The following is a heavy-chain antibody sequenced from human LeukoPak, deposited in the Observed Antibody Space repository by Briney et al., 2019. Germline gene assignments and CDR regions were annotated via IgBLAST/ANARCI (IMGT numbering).Heavy chain of an antibody. V-gene: IGHV3-30*04. CDR1: GFAFSSSA. CDR3: AKDTRYSSGWYWRH. Sequence: GGSLRLSCAASGFAFSSSAMHWVRQAPGKGLEWVAVISYDGSNKYYADSVKGRFTISRDNSKNTLYLQMNSLRAEDTAVYYCAKDTRYSSGWYWRHWGQGTLVTVSS. D-gene: IGHD6-19*01. CDR2: ISYDGSNK. J-gene: IGHJ4*02.